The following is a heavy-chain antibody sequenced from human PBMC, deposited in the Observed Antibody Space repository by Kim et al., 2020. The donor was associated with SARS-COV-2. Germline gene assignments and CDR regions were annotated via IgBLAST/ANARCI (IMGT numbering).Heavy chain of an antibody. D-gene: IGHD6-6*01. V-gene: IGHV3-9*01. J-gene: IGHJ4*02. Sequence: ADSVKGRFTISKDNAKNSLYLQMNSLRAEDTALYYCASNQYSSSSAFGYWGQGTLVTVSS. CDR3: ASNQYSSSSAFGY.